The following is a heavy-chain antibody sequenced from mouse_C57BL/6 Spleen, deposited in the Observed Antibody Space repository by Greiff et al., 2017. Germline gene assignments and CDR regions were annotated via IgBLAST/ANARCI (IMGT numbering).Heavy chain of an antibody. CDR1: GFSLTSYA. J-gene: IGHJ3*01. CDR2: IWTGGGT. V-gene: IGHV2-9-1*01. Sequence: VMLVESGPGLVAPSQSLSITCTVSGFSLTSYAISWVRQPPGKGLEWLGVIWTGGGTNYNSALKSRLSISKDNSKSQVFLKMNSLQTDDTARYYCASYYGSSTGFAYWGQGTLVTVSA. D-gene: IGHD1-1*01. CDR3: ASYYGSSTGFAY.